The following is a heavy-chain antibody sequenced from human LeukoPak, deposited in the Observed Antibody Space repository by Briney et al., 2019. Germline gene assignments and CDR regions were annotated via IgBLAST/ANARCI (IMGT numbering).Heavy chain of an antibody. J-gene: IGHJ4*02. CDR1: GLTFSSYA. CDR3: AKGYPGIAAAGHYFDY. CDR2: ISGSGGST. V-gene: IGHV3-23*01. D-gene: IGHD6-13*01. Sequence: GGSLRLSCAASGLTFSSYAMSWVRQAPGKGLEWVSAISGSGGSTYYADSVKGRFTISRDNSKNTLYLQMNSLRAEDTAVYYCAKGYPGIAAAGHYFDYWGQGTLVTVSS.